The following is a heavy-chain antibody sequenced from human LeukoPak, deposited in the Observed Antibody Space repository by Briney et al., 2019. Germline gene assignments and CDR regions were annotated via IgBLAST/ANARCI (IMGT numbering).Heavy chain of an antibody. CDR3: ARIPVDYYDSSGYSIYFDY. Sequence: GESLKISCKGSGYSFTSYWIAWVRQMPGKGLERMGIIYPGDSDTRYSPSFQGQVTISADKSISTAYLQWSSLKASDTAMYYCARIPVDYYDSSGYSIYFDYWGQGTLVTVSS. J-gene: IGHJ4*02. CDR2: IYPGDSDT. D-gene: IGHD3-22*01. V-gene: IGHV5-51*01. CDR1: GYSFTSYW.